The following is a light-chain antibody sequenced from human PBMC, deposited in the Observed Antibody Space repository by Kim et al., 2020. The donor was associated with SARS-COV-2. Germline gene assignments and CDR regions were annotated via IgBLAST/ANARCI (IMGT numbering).Light chain of an antibody. J-gene: IGKJ1*01. Sequence: EIVMTQSPATLSVSPGERATLSCRASQNINSNLVWYQQKPGQAPRLLIYGASTRATGFPARFSGSGSGTEFTLTISSLQSEDFAVYYCQQYNNWPLTFGQGTKVEIK. CDR2: GAS. CDR1: QNINSN. CDR3: QQYNNWPLT. V-gene: IGKV3-15*01.